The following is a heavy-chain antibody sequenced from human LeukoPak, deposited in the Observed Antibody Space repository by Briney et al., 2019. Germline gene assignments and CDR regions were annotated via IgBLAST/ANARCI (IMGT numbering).Heavy chain of an antibody. CDR3: ARDRGPFGY. V-gene: IGHV4-59*01. D-gene: IGHD3-10*01. CDR2: IHYSGIT. CDR1: GGSISTYY. Sequence: PSETLSPTCTVSGGSISTYYWSWIRQPPGKGLEWIVYIHYSGITNYNPSLKSRVTISLDTSKNQFSLQLSSVTAADTAVYYCARDRGPFGYWGQGTLVTVSS. J-gene: IGHJ4*02.